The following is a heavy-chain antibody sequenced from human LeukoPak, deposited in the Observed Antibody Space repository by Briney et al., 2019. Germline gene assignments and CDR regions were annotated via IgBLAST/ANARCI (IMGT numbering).Heavy chain of an antibody. Sequence: ASVKVSCKASGYTFTSYYMHWVRQAPGQGLEWMGIINPSGGSTSYAQKFQGRVTMTRGTSTSTVYMELSSLRSEDTAVYYCASGHSSGWYVVYWGQGTLVTVSS. J-gene: IGHJ4*02. V-gene: IGHV1-46*01. CDR3: ASGHSSGWYVVY. CDR1: GYTFTSYY. CDR2: INPSGGST. D-gene: IGHD6-13*01.